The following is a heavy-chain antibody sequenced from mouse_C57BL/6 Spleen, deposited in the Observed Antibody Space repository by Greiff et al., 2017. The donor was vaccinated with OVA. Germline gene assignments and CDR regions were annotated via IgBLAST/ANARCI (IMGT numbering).Heavy chain of an antibody. D-gene: IGHD2-4*01. V-gene: IGHV1-52*01. J-gene: IGHJ3*01. CDR2: IDSSDSES. CDR1: GYTFTSSW. CDR3: AKGGYDSPFAY. Sequence: VQLQQPGAELVRSGSSLKLSCKASGYTFTSSWLHWVKQRPIQGLDWIGNIDSSDSESHYNQNFKVKATLTVDKSSSTAYMQVSSLTSEDTAVYDCAKGGYDSPFAYWGQVSLVTVAA.